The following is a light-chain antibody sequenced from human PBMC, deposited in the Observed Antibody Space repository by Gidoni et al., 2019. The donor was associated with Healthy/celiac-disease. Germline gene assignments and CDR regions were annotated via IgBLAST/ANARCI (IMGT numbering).Light chain of an antibody. CDR1: QSVSSN. CDR2: GAS. Sequence: EIVMTPSPATLSLSPGERATLSCRDSQSVSSNLAWYQQKTGQAPRLLIYGASTRATGLPARFSGSGSGTEFTITISSLQSEDFAVYYCQQYNNLPWTFGQGTKVEIK. J-gene: IGKJ1*01. CDR3: QQYNNLPWT. V-gene: IGKV3-15*01.